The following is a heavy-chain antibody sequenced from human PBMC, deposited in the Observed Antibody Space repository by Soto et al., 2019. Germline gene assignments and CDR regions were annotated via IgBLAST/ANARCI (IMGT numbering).Heavy chain of an antibody. Sequence: EVQLLESGGGLVQPGGSLRLSCEASGSTCSSYAMSWVRQAPGKGLEWVSAISGSGGSTYYADSVKGRFTISRDNSKNTLYLQMNSLRAEDTAVYYCAKLSYYDSDYWGQGTLVAVSS. J-gene: IGHJ4*02. CDR1: GSTCSSYA. CDR3: AKLSYYDSDY. CDR2: ISGSGGST. D-gene: IGHD3-3*01. V-gene: IGHV3-23*01.